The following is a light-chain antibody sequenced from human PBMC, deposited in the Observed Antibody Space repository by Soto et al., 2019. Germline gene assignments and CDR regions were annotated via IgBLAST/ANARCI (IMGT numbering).Light chain of an antibody. Sequence: DIQMTQSPSSLSASVRDRVTITCRASQSISGYLNWYQQKPGKAPKLLIYAASSLEGGVPSRFSGSGSGTDFTLSITSLLPKDFATYYCQQSYSTPFTFGPGTKVYIK. CDR1: QSISGY. V-gene: IGKV1-39*01. CDR2: AAS. CDR3: QQSYSTPFT. J-gene: IGKJ3*01.